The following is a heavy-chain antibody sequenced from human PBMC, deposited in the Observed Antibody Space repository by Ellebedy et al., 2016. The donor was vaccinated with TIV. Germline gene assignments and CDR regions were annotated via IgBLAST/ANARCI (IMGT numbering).Heavy chain of an antibody. V-gene: IGHV3-33*01. CDR3: ARDGREDYGGYMDQFDFDY. Sequence: PGGSLRLSCAASGFTFSGYGMHWVRQAPGQGLEWVAVIWYEGSNEYYADSVKGRFTISRDNSKNTLYLQMNSLRAEDTAVYYCARDGREDYGGYMDQFDFDYWGQGTLVTVSS. J-gene: IGHJ4*02. CDR2: IWYEGSNE. D-gene: IGHD4-23*01. CDR1: GFTFSGYG.